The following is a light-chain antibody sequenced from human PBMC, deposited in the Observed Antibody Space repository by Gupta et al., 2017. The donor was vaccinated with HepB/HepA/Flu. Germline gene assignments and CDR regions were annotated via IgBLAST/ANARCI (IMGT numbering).Light chain of an antibody. V-gene: IGKV2-30*01. CDR3: MQAAHWPLT. Sequence: DVVMTQSPLSLPVTLGQPASIYCRSSQGLVYSDVNTYLNWFHQRPGQSPRRLIYKVSNRDSGVPDRFSGSESGNMYTLRISRVEAEDVGIYYCMQAAHWPLTFGGGTKVEIK. CDR2: KVS. J-gene: IGKJ4*01. CDR1: QGLVYSDVNTY.